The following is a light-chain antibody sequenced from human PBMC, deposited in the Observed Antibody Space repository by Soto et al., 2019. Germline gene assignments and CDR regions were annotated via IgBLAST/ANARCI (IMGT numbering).Light chain of an antibody. J-gene: IGKJ5*01. CDR2: GAS. CDR1: QSVSSSY. V-gene: IGKV3-20*01. Sequence: EIVLTQSPGTLSLSPGERATLSCRASQSVSSSYLAWYQQKPGQAPRLLIYGASSRATGIPDRFSGGGSGTDFTLTISRLEPGDFAVYFCQQYGGFPITFGQGTRLEI. CDR3: QQYGGFPIT.